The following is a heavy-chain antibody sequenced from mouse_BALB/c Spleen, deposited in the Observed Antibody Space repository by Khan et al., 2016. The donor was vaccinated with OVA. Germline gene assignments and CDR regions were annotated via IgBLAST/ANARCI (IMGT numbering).Heavy chain of an antibody. CDR3: ARAASYYDFDD. CDR1: GYTFTNYG. CDR2: INTYTGEP. V-gene: IGHV9-1*02. J-gene: IGHJ1*01. D-gene: IGHD1-1*01. Sequence: QIQLVQSGPELKKPGETVKISCKASGYTFTNYGMNWVKQAPGKGLKWMGWINTYTGEPTYTGDFKGRFAFSLETSASTAYLQINNLKNEDMATYFCARAASYYDFDDWGEGTTLTVSS.